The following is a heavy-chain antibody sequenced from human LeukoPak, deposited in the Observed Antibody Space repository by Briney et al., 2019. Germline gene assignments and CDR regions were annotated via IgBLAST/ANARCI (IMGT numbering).Heavy chain of an antibody. CDR2: INADDGNT. CDR3: ARGHIVVPIDY. J-gene: IGHJ4*02. D-gene: IGHD2-15*01. V-gene: IGHV1-3*01. CDR1: GYTFTTYA. Sequence: VASVKVSCKTSGYTFTTYAIHWVRQAPGQRLEWMGLINADDGNTRYSQRFQGRVTITRDTSANTAYMELSSLRFEDTAVYYCARGHIVVPIDYWGQGTLVTVSS.